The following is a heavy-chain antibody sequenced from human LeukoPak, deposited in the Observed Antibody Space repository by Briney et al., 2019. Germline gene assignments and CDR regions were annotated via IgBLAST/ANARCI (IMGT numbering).Heavy chain of an antibody. CDR2: INYSGST. D-gene: IGHD1-26*01. Sequence: SETLSLTCTVSGGSISSYYWSWIRQPPGKGLEWIGYINYSGSTNYNPSLKSRVTISVDTSKNQYSLKLSSVTAADTAVYYCARGDYSGSYRIWGQGTMVTVSS. CDR1: GGSISSYY. CDR3: ARGDYSGSYRI. J-gene: IGHJ3*02. V-gene: IGHV4-59*01.